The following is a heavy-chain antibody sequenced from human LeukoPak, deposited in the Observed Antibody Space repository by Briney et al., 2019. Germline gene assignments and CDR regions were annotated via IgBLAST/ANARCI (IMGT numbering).Heavy chain of an antibody. CDR2: ISGSGDNT. Sequence: GGSLRLSCAASGFTFSSYAMSWVRQAPGKGLEWVSGISGSGDNTYYADSVKGRFTISRDNSKNTLYVQVNSLGTEDTAAYYCAKGSYYDSSGSFYFDYWGQGTLVTVSP. CDR3: AKGSYYDSSGSFYFDY. V-gene: IGHV3-23*01. J-gene: IGHJ4*02. D-gene: IGHD3-22*01. CDR1: GFTFSSYA.